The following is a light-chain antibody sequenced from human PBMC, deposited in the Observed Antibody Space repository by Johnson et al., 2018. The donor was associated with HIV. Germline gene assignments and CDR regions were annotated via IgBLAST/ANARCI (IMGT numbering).Light chain of an antibody. Sequence: QSVLTQPPSVSAAPGQKVTISCSGNRSNIGDNFVSWYHHLPGTAPKLLVYDNSKRPSGIPDRFSATKSCTSATLGITGLQTGDEADYYCETWDSSLSGYVFRTGTEITVL. J-gene: IGLJ1*01. CDR2: DNS. V-gene: IGLV1-51*01. CDR3: ETWDSSLSGYV. CDR1: RSNIGDNF.